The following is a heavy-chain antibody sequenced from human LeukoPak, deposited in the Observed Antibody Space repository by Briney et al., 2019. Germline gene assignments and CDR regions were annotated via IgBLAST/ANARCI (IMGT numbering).Heavy chain of an antibody. CDR3: ARDHHHNSGWHVPRNDAFDI. CDR2: IYYSGKT. D-gene: IGHD6-19*01. Sequence: SETLSLTCTVSGDSITSGSYYWGWIRQPPGRELEWIGSIYYSGKTYYNPSLKSRVTISIDTSNNEFSLTLTSVTAADTAIYYCARDHHHNSGWHVPRNDAFDIWGRGTMVTVSS. V-gene: IGHV4-39*07. J-gene: IGHJ3*02. CDR1: GDSITSGSYY.